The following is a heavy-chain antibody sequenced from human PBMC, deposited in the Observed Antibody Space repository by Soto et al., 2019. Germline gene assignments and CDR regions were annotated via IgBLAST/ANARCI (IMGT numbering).Heavy chain of an antibody. CDR2: IYYSGST. CDR1: GGSISSSSYY. V-gene: IGHV4-39*01. Sequence: PSETLSLTCTVSGGSISSSSYYWGWIRQPPGKGLEWIGSIYYSGSTYYNPSLKSRVTISVDTSKNQFSLKLSPVTAAGTAVYYGAGGVSDNWFAPWGQGTLVTVSS. CDR3: AGGVSDNWFAP. D-gene: IGHD3-16*01. J-gene: IGHJ5*02.